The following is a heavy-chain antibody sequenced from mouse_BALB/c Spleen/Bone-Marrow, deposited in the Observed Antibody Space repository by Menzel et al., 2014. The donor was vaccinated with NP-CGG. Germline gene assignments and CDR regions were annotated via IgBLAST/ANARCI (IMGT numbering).Heavy chain of an antibody. CDR1: GYTFTSYV. CDR3: ARSLYGYDWYFDV. J-gene: IGHJ1*01. V-gene: IGHV1-14*01. CDR2: INLYNDDT. Sequence: EVQLQQSGPELVKPGASVKMSCKASGYTFTSYVVHWVKQKPGQGLEWIGNINLYNDDTMYNEKFKGKATLTSDKSSSTAYMELSSLTSEDSAVYYCARSLYGYDWYFDVWGAGTTVTVSS. D-gene: IGHD2-2*01.